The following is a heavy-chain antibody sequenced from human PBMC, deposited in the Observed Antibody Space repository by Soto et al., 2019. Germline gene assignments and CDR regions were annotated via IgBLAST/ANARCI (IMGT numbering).Heavy chain of an antibody. CDR1: GFSFSNVW. V-gene: IGHV3-15*01. J-gene: IGHJ4*02. Sequence: EVQLVESGGGLVKPGGSLTLSCAASGFSFSNVWMSWVRQAPGKGLEWVGHIKSKSVGGTTDYTAPVKGRFTISRDDSKDTLSLHMNILKTEDTDVYFCTTYATQTFCDGGLCYSVHTKLHDSWGQGILVTVSS. CDR3: TTYATQTFCDGGLCYSVHTKLHDS. CDR2: IKSKSVGGTT. D-gene: IGHD2-15*01.